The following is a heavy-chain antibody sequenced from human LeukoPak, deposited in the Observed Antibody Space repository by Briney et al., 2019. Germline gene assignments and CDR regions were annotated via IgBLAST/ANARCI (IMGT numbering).Heavy chain of an antibody. Sequence: SETLSLTCTVSGGSISSYYWSWIRQPPATGLEWIGYIYYSGSTNYNPSLKSRVTISVDTSKNQFSLKLSSVTAADTAVYYCAREIAAAGTFDYWGQETLVTVSS. J-gene: IGHJ4*02. V-gene: IGHV4-59*01. CDR3: AREIAAAGTFDY. CDR2: IYYSGST. D-gene: IGHD6-13*01. CDR1: GGSISSYY.